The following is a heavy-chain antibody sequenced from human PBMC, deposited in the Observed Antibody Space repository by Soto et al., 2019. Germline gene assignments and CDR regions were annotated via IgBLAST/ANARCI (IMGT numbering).Heavy chain of an antibody. J-gene: IGHJ3*02. CDR2: IYSGGST. Sequence: LRLSCAASGFTVSSNYMSLVRQAPGKGLEWVPVIYSGGSTYYADSVKGRFTISRDNSKNTLYLQMNSLRAEDTAVYYCARDTGGSGSYRWFDAFDIWGQGTMVT. CDR1: GFTVSSNY. V-gene: IGHV3-53*01. CDR3: ARDTGGSGSYRWFDAFDI. D-gene: IGHD3-10*01.